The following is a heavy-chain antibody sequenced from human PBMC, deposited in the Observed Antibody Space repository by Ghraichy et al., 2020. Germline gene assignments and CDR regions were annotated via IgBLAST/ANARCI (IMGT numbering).Heavy chain of an antibody. J-gene: IGHJ6*02. CDR3: VKDQKLIFGGVIVTPPGMDV. CDR1: GFIFSNYG. V-gene: IGHV3-30*18. D-gene: IGHD3-16*02. Sequence: SLNISCAASGFIFSNYGLHWVRQAPGKGLEWVALISDDGHNTNYADSVKGRFTISRDDSKKTLYLQMNSLRAEDTALYYCVKDQKLIFGGVIVTPPGMDVWGQGATVTGSS. CDR2: ISDDGHNT.